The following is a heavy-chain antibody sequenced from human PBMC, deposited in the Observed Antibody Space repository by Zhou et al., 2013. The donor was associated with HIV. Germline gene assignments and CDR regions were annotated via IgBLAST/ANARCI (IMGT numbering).Heavy chain of an antibody. CDR2: MNPRSGNT. Sequence: QVQLVQSGAEVKKPGASVKVSCKASGYTFTNYDINWVRQATGQGLEWMGWMNPRSGNTGYAQKFQGRVTFTRNTSINTAYMELSSLRSEDTAVYYCARVLEQQKDYYYYIGRLGQRDHGHRLL. CDR1: GYTFTNYD. CDR3: ARVLEQQKDYYYYIGR. V-gene: IGHV1-8*03. J-gene: IGHJ6*03. D-gene: IGHD6-13*01.